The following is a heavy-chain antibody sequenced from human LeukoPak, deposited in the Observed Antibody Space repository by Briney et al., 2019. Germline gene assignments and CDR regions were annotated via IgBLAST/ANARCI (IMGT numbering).Heavy chain of an antibody. CDR2: INHSGST. J-gene: IGHJ4*02. V-gene: IGHV4-34*01. CDR3: ARAVRDRYNYPY. Sequence: PSETLSLICAVYGGSFSGYYWSWIRQPPGKGLEWIGEINHSGSTNYNPSLKSRVTISVDTSKNQFSLKLSSVTAADTAVYYCARAVRDRYNYPYWGQGTLVTVSS. D-gene: IGHD5-24*01. CDR1: GGSFSGYY.